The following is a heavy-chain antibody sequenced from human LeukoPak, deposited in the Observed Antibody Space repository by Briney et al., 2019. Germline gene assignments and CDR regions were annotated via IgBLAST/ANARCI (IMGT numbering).Heavy chain of an antibody. CDR1: GGSIRSYY. Sequence: PSGTLSLTCTVSGGSIRSYYWSWIRQPPGKGLEWIGYIYHSGSTNYNPSLKSRVTMSVDTSKNQFSLKLSSVTAADTAVYYCSSHLSNAFDIWGQVTMVIVSS. V-gene: IGHV4-59*01. D-gene: IGHD2/OR15-2a*01. CDR3: SSHLSNAFDI. CDR2: IYHSGST. J-gene: IGHJ3*02.